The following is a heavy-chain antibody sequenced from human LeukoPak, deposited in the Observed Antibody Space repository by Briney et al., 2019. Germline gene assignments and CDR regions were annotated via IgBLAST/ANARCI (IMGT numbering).Heavy chain of an antibody. D-gene: IGHD1-26*01. CDR2: MSWDGSSI. V-gene: IGHV3-30*09. CDR1: GFTLSPYT. J-gene: IGHJ3*02. CDR3: ARDGKGGATDGFDI. Sequence: GGSLRLSCAASGFTLSPYTMHCVHRAPGKGLQWVALMSWDGSSIQYGDSVQGRFAISRDNSKNTLYLQMNSLRPEDTAVYYCARDGKGGATDGFDIWGQGTMVTVSS.